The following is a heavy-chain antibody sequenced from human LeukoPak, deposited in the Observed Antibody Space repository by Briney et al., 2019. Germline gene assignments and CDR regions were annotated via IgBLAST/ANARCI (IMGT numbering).Heavy chain of an antibody. V-gene: IGHV3-74*01. J-gene: IGHJ5*01. CDR1: GFTFSHYS. Sequence: PGGSLRLSCAASGFTFSHYSMNWVRQTPGKGLMWVSRIESNGLTLYADSVRDRFTISRDNAKNTVYLQMNSLRADDTAMYYCARAVTYFYGSVTYDWFESWGQGTLVTVSS. CDR2: IESNGLT. D-gene: IGHD3-10*01. CDR3: ARAVTYFYGSVTYDWFES.